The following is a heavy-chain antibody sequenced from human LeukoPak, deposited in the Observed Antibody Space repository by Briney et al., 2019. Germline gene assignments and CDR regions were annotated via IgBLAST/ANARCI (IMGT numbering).Heavy chain of an antibody. CDR3: AVGSSGGSYCSY. D-gene: IGHD1-26*01. CDR1: GFIFRSYS. V-gene: IGHV3-21*01. Sequence: GGSLRLSCAASGFIFRSYSMNWVRQAPGKGLEWVSSISSSSSYIYYADSVKGRFTISRDNAKNSLYLQMNSLGAEDTAVYYCAVGSSGGSYCSYWGQGTLVTVSS. J-gene: IGHJ4*02. CDR2: ISSSSSYI.